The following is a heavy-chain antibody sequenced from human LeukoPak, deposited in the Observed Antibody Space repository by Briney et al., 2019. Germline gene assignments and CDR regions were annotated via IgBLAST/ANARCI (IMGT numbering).Heavy chain of an antibody. CDR1: GFTFSSYA. Sequence: GGSLRLSCAASGFTFSSYAMSWVRQAPGKGLEWVSAISGSGGSTYYADSVKGRFTISRDNSKNTLYLQMNSLRAEDTAVYYCAKAPTYSGSYYPLDYWGQGTLVTVSS. J-gene: IGHJ4*02. V-gene: IGHV3-23*01. CDR3: AKAPTYSGSYYPLDY. CDR2: ISGSGGST. D-gene: IGHD1-26*01.